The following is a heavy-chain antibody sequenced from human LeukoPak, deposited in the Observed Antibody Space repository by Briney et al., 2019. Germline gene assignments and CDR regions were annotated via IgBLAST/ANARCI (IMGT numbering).Heavy chain of an antibody. Sequence: GGSLRLSCTASGFTFGDYAMSWVRQAPGKGLEWVGFIRSKAYGGTTEYAASVKGRFTISRDDSKSIAYVQMNSLKTEDTAVYYCTRDDYDLWSETPFDYWGQGTLVTVSS. CDR1: GFTFGDYA. D-gene: IGHD3-3*01. CDR2: IRSKAYGGTT. J-gene: IGHJ4*02. V-gene: IGHV3-49*04. CDR3: TRDDYDLWSETPFDY.